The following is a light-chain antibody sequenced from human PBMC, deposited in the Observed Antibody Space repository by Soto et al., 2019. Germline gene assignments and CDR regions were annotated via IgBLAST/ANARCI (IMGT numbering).Light chain of an antibody. CDR2: DVS. Sequence: QSALTQPASVSGCPGQSIAISCTGTSSDVSGYNYVSWYQQHPGKAPKLMIYDVSNRPSGVSNRFSGSKSGNTASLTISGLQAEDEADYYCSSYTSSSTLIFGGGTKLTVL. J-gene: IGLJ2*01. CDR1: SSDVSGYNY. V-gene: IGLV2-14*01. CDR3: SSYTSSSTLI.